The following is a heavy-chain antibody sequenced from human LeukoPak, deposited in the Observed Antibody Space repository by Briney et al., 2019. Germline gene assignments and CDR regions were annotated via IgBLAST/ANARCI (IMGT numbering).Heavy chain of an antibody. CDR1: GFMLSSYW. D-gene: IGHD1-26*01. CDR2: ITTSSSYI. V-gene: IGHV3-21*01. CDR3: ARDPYSGSYGDYYYYYMDV. Sequence: GGSLRLSCAASGFMLSSYWMSWVRQAPGKGLEWVSSITTSSSYIYYADSVKGRFTISRDNAKNSLYLQMNSLRAEDTAVYYCARDPYSGSYGDYYYYYMDVWGKGTTVTISS. J-gene: IGHJ6*03.